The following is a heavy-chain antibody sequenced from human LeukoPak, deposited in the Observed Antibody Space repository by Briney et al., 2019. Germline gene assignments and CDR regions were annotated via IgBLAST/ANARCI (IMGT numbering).Heavy chain of an antibody. J-gene: IGHJ5*02. CDR2: ISGGGDTT. Sequence: GGSLRLSCAASGFTFSNHAMSWVRQAPGKGLEWVSGISGGGDTTYYADSVKGRFTISRDNSKNTLYLQMSSLRAEDTAVYYCAKDGSVTRYNWFDPWGQGTLVTVSS. V-gene: IGHV3-23*01. CDR3: AKDGSVTRYNWFDP. CDR1: GFTFSNHA. D-gene: IGHD2-21*02.